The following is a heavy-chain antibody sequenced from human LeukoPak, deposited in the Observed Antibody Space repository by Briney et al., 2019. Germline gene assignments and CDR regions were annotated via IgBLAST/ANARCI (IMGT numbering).Heavy chain of an antibody. CDR3: ARDVSYIPNWKFGN. Sequence: ASVKVSCKTSGYTFADYFIHWVRQAPGQGLEYMGRINANSGGTEYQQKFQGRVTMTRDMSISTAYVEINWLISDDTAIYYCARDVSYIPNWKFGNWGQRATVTVS. CDR2: INANSGGT. CDR1: GYTFADYF. V-gene: IGHV1-2*06. J-gene: IGHJ6*02. D-gene: IGHD3-16*01.